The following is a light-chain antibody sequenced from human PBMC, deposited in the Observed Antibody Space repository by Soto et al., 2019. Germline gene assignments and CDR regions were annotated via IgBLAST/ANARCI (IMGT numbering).Light chain of an antibody. CDR3: QVYNNWPLALT. J-gene: IGKJ4*01. V-gene: IGKV3-15*01. Sequence: EMVMTQSPATLSVSPGERATLSCRASQSVSSKLAWYQQKPGQAPGLLIYGASTRATGIAARFSGSGSGTEFTPTISSLQSEDFAIFYCQVYNNWPLALTFGGGTKVEIK. CDR2: GAS. CDR1: QSVSSK.